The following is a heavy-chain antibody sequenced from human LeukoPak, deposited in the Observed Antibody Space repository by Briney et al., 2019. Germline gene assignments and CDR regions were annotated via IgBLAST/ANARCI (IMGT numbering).Heavy chain of an antibody. V-gene: IGHV1-2*02. J-gene: IGHJ4*02. D-gene: IGHD3-22*01. Sequence: ASVKVSCKASGYSFTGYYMHWVRQAPGQGLEWMGWINPNSGGTNYAQKFQGRVTMTRDTSISTAYMELSRLRSDDTAVYYCARGDPPRYYYDSSGTDYWGQGTLVTVSS. CDR2: INPNSGGT. CDR3: ARGDPPRYYYDSSGTDY. CDR1: GYSFTGYY.